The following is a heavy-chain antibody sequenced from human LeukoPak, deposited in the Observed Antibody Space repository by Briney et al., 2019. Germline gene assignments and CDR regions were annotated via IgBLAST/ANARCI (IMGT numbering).Heavy chain of an antibody. Sequence: PGGSLRLSCAASGFTVSNNYMSWVRQAPGKGLEWVALIYSGGSTYYADFVKGRLTVSRDNAKNTLYLQMNSLTIDDTAVCYCARGGVEQGNRIYLDSWGQGTLVTVSS. CDR2: IYSGGST. D-gene: IGHD1/OR15-1a*01. CDR3: ARGGVEQGNRIYLDS. J-gene: IGHJ4*02. V-gene: IGHV3-66*02. CDR1: GFTVSNNY.